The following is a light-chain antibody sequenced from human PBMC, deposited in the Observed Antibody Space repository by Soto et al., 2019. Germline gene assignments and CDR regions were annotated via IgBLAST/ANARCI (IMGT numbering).Light chain of an antibody. CDR3: AAWNDNLNGPSYV. J-gene: IGLJ1*01. Sequence: QSVLTQPPSASVTPGQKVTISCSGSSSNIGSNAVNWYQQVPGTAPKLLIYSDDQRPSGVPDRFSGSKSGTSASLAISGLQSEDEADYICAAWNDNLNGPSYVFGTGTKAPS. CDR1: SSNIGSNA. V-gene: IGLV1-44*01. CDR2: SDD.